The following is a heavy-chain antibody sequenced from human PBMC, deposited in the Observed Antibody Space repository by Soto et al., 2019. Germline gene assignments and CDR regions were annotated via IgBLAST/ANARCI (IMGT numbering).Heavy chain of an antibody. J-gene: IGHJ3*02. CDR1: GGSISSYY. Sequence: PSETLSLTCTVSGGSISSYYWSWIRQPPGKGLEWIGYIYYSGSTNYNPSLKSRVTISVDTSKNQFSLKLNSVTAADTAVYYCARDPAGVDDAFDIWGQGTMVTV. D-gene: IGHD3-3*01. CDR2: IYYSGST. CDR3: ARDPAGVDDAFDI. V-gene: IGHV4-59*01.